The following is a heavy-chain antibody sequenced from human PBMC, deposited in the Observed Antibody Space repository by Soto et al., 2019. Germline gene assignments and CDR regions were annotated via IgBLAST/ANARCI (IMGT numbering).Heavy chain of an antibody. V-gene: IGHV1-69*13. J-gene: IGHJ6*02. Sequence: SVKVSCKASGGTFSSYAISWVRQAPGQGLEWMGGIIPIFGTANYAQKFQGRVTITADESTSTAYMELSSLRSEDTAVYYCARDFAAEDIVVVPAAERYYYYGMDVWGQGTTVTVSS. CDR1: GGTFSSYA. D-gene: IGHD2-2*01. CDR2: IIPIFGTA. CDR3: ARDFAAEDIVVVPAAERYYYYGMDV.